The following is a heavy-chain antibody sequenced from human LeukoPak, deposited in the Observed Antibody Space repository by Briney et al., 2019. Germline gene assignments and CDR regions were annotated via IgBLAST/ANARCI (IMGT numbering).Heavy chain of an antibody. J-gene: IGHJ6*02. CDR3: ARDFFSGGITTDYGMDV. Sequence: ASVKVSCKASGYTFTSYYMHWVRQAPGQGLEWMGIINPSGGSTSYVQKFQGRVTITADESTSTAYMELSSLRSEDTAVYYCARDFFSGGITTDYGMDVWGQGTTVTVSS. CDR2: INPSGGST. D-gene: IGHD3-10*01. V-gene: IGHV1-46*01. CDR1: GYTFTSYY.